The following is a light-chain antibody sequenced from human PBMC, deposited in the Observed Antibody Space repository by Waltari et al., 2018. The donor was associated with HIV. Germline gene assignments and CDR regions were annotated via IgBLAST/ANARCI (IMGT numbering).Light chain of an antibody. V-gene: IGLV1-44*01. Sequence: QSVLTQPPSASGTPGQRVTISCSGSNSNVGTNTVNWYQQIPGTAPKLLIYSNNQRPPGGPDRCSGSKSGASASLSISGLQSEDEADYFCAAWDDSLNGHVVFGGGTKLTVL. CDR2: SNN. CDR3: AAWDDSLNGHVV. J-gene: IGLJ2*01. CDR1: NSNVGTNT.